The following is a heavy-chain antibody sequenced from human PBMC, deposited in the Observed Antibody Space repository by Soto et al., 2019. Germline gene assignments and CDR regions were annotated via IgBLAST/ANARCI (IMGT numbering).Heavy chain of an antibody. V-gene: IGHV4-34*01. J-gene: IGHJ6*03. CDR2: INHSGST. CDR3: ARGGYSGYDDKSYYYYYYMDV. Sequence: SETLSLTCAVYGGSFSGYYWSWIRQPPGKGLEWNGEINHSGSTNYNPFLKSRVTISVDTSKNQFSLKLSSVTAADTAVYYCARGGYSGYDDKSYYYYYYMDVWGKGTTVTVSS. CDR1: GGSFSGYY. D-gene: IGHD5-12*01.